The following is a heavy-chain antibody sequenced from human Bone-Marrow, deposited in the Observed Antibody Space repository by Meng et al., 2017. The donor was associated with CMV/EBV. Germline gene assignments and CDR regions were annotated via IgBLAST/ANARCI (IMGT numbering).Heavy chain of an antibody. J-gene: IGHJ4*02. CDR2: ISGGGDIT. V-gene: IGHV3-23*01. CDR1: GFTFSSYA. Sequence: GGSLRLSCAASGFTFSSYAMSWVRQAPGKGLEWVSYISGGGDITDSADSVKGRFTISRDNAKNSLYLQMNSLRAEDTAVYYRARARNKPTHYFDYWGQGTLVTVSS. D-gene: IGHD1-14*01. CDR3: ARARNKPTHYFDY.